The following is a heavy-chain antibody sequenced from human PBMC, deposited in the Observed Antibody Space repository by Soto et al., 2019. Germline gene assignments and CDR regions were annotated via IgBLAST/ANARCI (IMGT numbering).Heavy chain of an antibody. J-gene: IGHJ6*02. CDR2: IYYSGST. CDR3: ARVNVVGYYYGMDV. CDR1: XGSISSGDYY. D-gene: IGHD2-21*01. Sequence: SETLSLTCTVSXGSISSGDYYWSWIRQPPGKGLEWIGYIYYSGSTYYNPSLKSRVTISVDTSKNQFSLKLSSVTAADTAVYYCARVNVVGYYYGMDVWGQGTTVTVSS. V-gene: IGHV4-30-4*01.